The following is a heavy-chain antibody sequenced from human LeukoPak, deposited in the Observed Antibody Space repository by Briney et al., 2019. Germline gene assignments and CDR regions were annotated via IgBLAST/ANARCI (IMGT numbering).Heavy chain of an antibody. CDR2: INWNGGKI. J-gene: IGHJ4*02. V-gene: IGHV3-9*03. Sequence: QAGGSLRLSCVASGFTFSTYAMHWIRQAPGKGLEWVSGINWNGGKIGYADSVKGRFTISRDSAKSSLYLQMNTLRAEDMAFYYCAKALSSSFTGSSWEYWGQGTLVTVSS. CDR3: AKALSSSFTGSSWEY. CDR1: GFTFSTYA. D-gene: IGHD6-6*01.